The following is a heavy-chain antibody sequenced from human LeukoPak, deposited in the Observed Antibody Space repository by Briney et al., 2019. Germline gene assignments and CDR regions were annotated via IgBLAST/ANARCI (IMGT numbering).Heavy chain of an antibody. D-gene: IGHD1-26*01. Sequence: GASVKVSCKASGYTFPSYFMHWVRQAPGQGLEWMGIINPTGGSTTYAQKFQGRVTMTRDTSTSTVYMELSSLRSDDTAVYYCARVSGSYSWPLFDYWGQGTLVTVSS. CDR1: GYTFPSYF. CDR3: ARVSGSYSWPLFDY. CDR2: INPTGGST. V-gene: IGHV1-46*01. J-gene: IGHJ4*02.